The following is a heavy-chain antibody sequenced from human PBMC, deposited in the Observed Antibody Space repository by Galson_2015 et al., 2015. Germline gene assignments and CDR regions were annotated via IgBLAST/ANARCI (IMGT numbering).Heavy chain of an antibody. V-gene: IGHV1-8*02. Sequence: SVKVSCKASGDTFTSYDINWVRQAPGQGLEGMGWMNPISGNASYAQKFQGRVTMTRHISMSTAYMELSSLRSEDTAVYYCARQDIVLVPAARQGRTLYYYYYGMDVWGQGATVTVSS. CDR2: MNPISGNA. CDR1: GDTFTSYD. CDR3: ARQDIVLVPAARQGRTLYYYYYGMDV. J-gene: IGHJ6*02. D-gene: IGHD2-2*01.